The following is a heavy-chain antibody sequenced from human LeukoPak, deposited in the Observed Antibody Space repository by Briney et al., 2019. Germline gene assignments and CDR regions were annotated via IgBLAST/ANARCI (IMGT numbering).Heavy chain of an antibody. CDR1: GFTFRTYS. CDR3: ASDCSGGSCYSGY. J-gene: IGHJ4*02. Sequence: GGSLRLSCAASGFTFRTYSMNWVRQAPGKGLEWLSCIESGGSRYYADSVKGRFTISRDNAENSLYLQMNSLRAEDTAVYYCASDCSGGSCYSGYWGQGTLVTVSS. D-gene: IGHD2-15*01. CDR2: IESGGSR. V-gene: IGHV3-48*01.